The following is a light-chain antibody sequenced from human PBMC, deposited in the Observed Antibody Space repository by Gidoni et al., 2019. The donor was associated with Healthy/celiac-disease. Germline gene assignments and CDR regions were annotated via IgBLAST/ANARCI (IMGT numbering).Light chain of an antibody. CDR1: QSVTSN. J-gene: IGKJ2*01. CDR2: GAS. V-gene: IGKV3-15*01. Sequence: IAMTQSPATLSVSPGERATLSCRASQSVTSNLAWYQQKPGQAPRLLIYGASNRATGVPARFSGSGSGTEFTLTISSLQSEEFAVYYCQQYHNWPPVTFGQGTKLEIK. CDR3: QQYHNWPPVT.